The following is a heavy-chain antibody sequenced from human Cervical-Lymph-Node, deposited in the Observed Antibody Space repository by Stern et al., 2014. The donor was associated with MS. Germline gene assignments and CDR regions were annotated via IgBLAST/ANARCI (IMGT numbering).Heavy chain of an antibody. V-gene: IGHV4-61*08. Sequence: QVPLQESGPGLVMASETLSLTCTVSGTSVSTSVSSGDYYWTWIRQPPGKGLEWIGHTFYTGSTNYNPSLESRVTISMVTSKNQFSLRLGSVTAADTAVYFCARGHGGTTNWFDPWGQGTLVTVSS. CDR2: TFYTGST. CDR3: ARGHGGTTNWFDP. J-gene: IGHJ5*02. CDR1: GTSVSTSVSSGDYY. D-gene: IGHD1-7*01.